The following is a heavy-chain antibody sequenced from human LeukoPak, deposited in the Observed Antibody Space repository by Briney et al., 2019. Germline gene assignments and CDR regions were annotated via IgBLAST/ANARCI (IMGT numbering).Heavy chain of an antibody. Sequence: GGSLRLSCAASGFTFSSYAMHWVRQAPGKGLEWVAVISYDGSNKYYADSGKGRFTISRDNSKNTLYLQMNSLRAEDTAVYYCARAGQQLVLNYFDYWGQGTLVTVSS. J-gene: IGHJ4*02. V-gene: IGHV3-30*04. CDR3: ARAGQQLVLNYFDY. D-gene: IGHD6-13*01. CDR1: GFTFSSYA. CDR2: ISYDGSNK.